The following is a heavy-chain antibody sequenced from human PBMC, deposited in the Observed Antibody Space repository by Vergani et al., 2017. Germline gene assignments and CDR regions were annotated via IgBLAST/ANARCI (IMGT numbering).Heavy chain of an antibody. D-gene: IGHD2-15*01. J-gene: IGHJ3*02. Sequence: QVQLVQSGAEVKKPGASVKVSCKASGYTFTSYDINWVRQATGQGLEWMGWMNPNSGNTGYAQKLQGRVTMTTDTSTSTAYMELRSLRSDDTAVYYCARDLDRYCSGGSCYGYAFDSWGQGTMVTVSS. CDR3: ARDLDRYCSGGSCYGYAFDS. V-gene: IGHV1-8*02. CDR1: GYTFTSYD. CDR2: MNPNSGNT.